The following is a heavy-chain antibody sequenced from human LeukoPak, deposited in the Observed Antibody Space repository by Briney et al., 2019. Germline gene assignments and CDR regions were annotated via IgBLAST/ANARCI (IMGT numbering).Heavy chain of an antibody. D-gene: IGHD3-3*01. J-gene: IGHJ5*02. CDR2: IIPIFGTA. CDR3: AREPHYDFWSGSSSWFDP. CDR1: GGTFSSYA. Sequence: SVKVSCKASGGTFSSYAISWVRQAPGQELEWMGGIIPIFGTANYARKFQGRVTITADESTSTAYMELSSLRSEDTAVYYCAREPHYDFWSGSSSWFDPWGHGTQVTVSS. V-gene: IGHV1-69*01.